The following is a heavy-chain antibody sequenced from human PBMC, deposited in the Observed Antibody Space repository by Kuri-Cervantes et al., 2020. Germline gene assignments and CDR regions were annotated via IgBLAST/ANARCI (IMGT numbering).Heavy chain of an antibody. Sequence: ASVKVSCKASGYTFTSYYILWVRQAPGQGLEWMGIINPSGGSTTYAQKFQGRVTITRDMSTSTAYMELSSLRSEDTAVYYCAADRRSYDYVWGSYRVNFDYWGQGTLVTVSS. CDR1: GYTFTSYY. V-gene: IGHV1-46*01. D-gene: IGHD3-16*02. J-gene: IGHJ4*02. CDR3: AADRRSYDYVWGSYRVNFDY. CDR2: INPSGGST.